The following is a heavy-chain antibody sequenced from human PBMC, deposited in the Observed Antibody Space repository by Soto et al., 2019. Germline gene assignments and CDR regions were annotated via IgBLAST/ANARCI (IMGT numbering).Heavy chain of an antibody. D-gene: IGHD6-19*01. J-gene: IGHJ4*02. V-gene: IGHV4-59*01. CDR2: IHYSGST. Sequence: SETLSLTCTVSGVSISGYYWSWVRQPPGKRLEWIGYIHYSGSTNYNPSLKSRLTISVDTSKNQFSLKLSSVTAADTAVYYCARWLSSGWIDYWGQGTLVTVSS. CDR1: GVSISGYY. CDR3: ARWLSSGWIDY.